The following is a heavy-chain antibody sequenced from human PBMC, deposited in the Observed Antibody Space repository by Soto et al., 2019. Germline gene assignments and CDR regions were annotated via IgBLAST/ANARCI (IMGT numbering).Heavy chain of an antibody. CDR3: ARLLGGYDDYGGWFAP. J-gene: IGHJ5*02. CDR1: GGSVDRGDYY. V-gene: IGHV4-30-4*01. D-gene: IGHD4-17*01. Sequence: QLQLQESGPGLVKPSQTLSLTCTVSGGSVDRGDYYWTWIRQPPGKGLEWIAYVSHSGRTFYTPSLKSRLTMSLDTSRSQFSLRLKSVSAADTAVYYCARLLGGYDDYGGWFAPWGQGTLVTVSS. CDR2: VSHSGRT.